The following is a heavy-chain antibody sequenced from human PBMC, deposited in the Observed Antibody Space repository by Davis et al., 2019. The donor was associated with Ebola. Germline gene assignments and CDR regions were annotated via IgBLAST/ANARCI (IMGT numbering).Heavy chain of an antibody. D-gene: IGHD6-13*01. CDR1: GFAYNTFA. Sequence: GESLKISCAASGFAYNTFAMKWVRQAPGKGLEWVSAIGGDGSNIQYADSVKGRFTISRDNSKNTLFLQMNSLRAEDTAIYYCATYKQKLVHFDCWGQGTLVTVSS. V-gene: IGHV3-23*01. CDR3: ATYKQKLVHFDC. J-gene: IGHJ4*02. CDR2: IGGDGSNI.